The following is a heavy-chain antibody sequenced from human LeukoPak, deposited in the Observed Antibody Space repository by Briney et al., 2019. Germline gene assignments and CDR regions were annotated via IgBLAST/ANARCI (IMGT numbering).Heavy chain of an antibody. Sequence: PGGSLRLSCAASGFTFSSYSMSWIRQPPGKGLEWIGEINHSGSTNYNPSLKSRVTISVDTSKNQFSLKLSSVTAADTAVYYCARGMSQLWFRAPYYYYMDVWGKGTTVAVSS. CDR2: INHSGST. J-gene: IGHJ6*03. CDR3: ARGMSQLWFRAPYYYYMDV. V-gene: IGHV4-34*01. CDR1: GFTFSSYS. D-gene: IGHD5-18*01.